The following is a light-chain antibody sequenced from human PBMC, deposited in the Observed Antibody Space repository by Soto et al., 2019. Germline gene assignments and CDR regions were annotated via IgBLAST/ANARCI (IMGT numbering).Light chain of an antibody. CDR3: QSYDSARGGWI. V-gene: IGLV1-40*01. CDR1: SSNIGAPND. J-gene: IGLJ2*01. Sequence: QSVLTQPPSVSGAPGQRVTISCTGSSSNIGAPNDIHWYQQLPGTAPKLLIFENTNRPSGVPDRFSGSQSGTAASLAITGLQADDEADYYCQSYDSARGGWIFGGGTKLTVL. CDR2: ENT.